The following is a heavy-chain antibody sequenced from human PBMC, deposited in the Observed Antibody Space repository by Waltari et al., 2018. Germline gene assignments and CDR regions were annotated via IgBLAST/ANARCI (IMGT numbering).Heavy chain of an antibody. CDR1: GGSISSSHW. CDR3: ARHSGYDSDY. Sequence: QVQLQESGPGLVKPSGTLSLPCAVSGGSISSSHWWSWVRQPPGKGLEWSGEIYQRGSTNYNPSLKSRVTKSVDKSKNQFSLKLSPVTAADTAVYYCARHSGYDSDYWGQGTLVTVSS. D-gene: IGHD5-12*01. V-gene: IGHV4-4*02. CDR2: IYQRGST. J-gene: IGHJ4*02.